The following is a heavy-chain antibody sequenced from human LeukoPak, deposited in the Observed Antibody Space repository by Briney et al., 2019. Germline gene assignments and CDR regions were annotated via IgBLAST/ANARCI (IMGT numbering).Heavy chain of an antibody. J-gene: IGHJ4*02. CDR3: AKPGIVVVPAHGYFDY. V-gene: IGHV3-30*18. D-gene: IGHD2-2*01. Sequence: GGSLRLSCAASGFTFSSYGMHWVRQAPGKGLEWVAVISYDGSNKYYADSVKGRFTISRDNSKNTLYLQMNSLSAEDTAVYYCAKPGIVVVPAHGYFDYWGQGTLVTVSS. CDR2: ISYDGSNK. CDR1: GFTFSSYG.